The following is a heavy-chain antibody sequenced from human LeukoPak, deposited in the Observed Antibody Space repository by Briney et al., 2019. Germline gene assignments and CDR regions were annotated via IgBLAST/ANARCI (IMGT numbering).Heavy chain of an antibody. D-gene: IGHD3-10*01. J-gene: IGHJ4*02. Sequence: PSETLSPTCAVYGGSFSGYYWSWIRQPPGKGLEWIGEINHSGSTNYNPSLKSRVTISVDTSKNQFSLKLSSVTAADTAVYYCARLYYYGSGSSDWGQGTLVTVSS. CDR2: INHSGST. CDR1: GGSFSGYY. V-gene: IGHV4-34*01. CDR3: ARLYYYGSGSSD.